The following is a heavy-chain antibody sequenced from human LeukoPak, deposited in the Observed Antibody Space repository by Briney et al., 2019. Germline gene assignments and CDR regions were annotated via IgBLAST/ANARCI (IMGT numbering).Heavy chain of an antibody. CDR2: FDPEDGET. Sequence: ASVKVSCKASGGTFSSYAISWVRQAPGKGLEWMGGFDPEDGETIYAQKFQGRVTMTEDTSTDTAYMELSSLRSEDTAVYYCATAMKWELLGLDYWGQGTLVTVSS. V-gene: IGHV1-24*01. D-gene: IGHD1-26*01. CDR1: GGTFSSYA. CDR3: ATAMKWELLGLDY. J-gene: IGHJ4*02.